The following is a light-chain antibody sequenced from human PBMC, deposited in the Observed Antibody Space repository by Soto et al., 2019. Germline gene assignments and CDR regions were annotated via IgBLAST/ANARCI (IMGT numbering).Light chain of an antibody. CDR3: QEYYTYART. CDR2: KAS. J-gene: IGKJ1*01. CDR1: QSISSW. Sequence: DIQMTQSPSTLSASVGDRVTITCRASQSISSWLAWYQQKPGKAPKLLIYKASNLEIGVPSRFSGSGSETHFTITITSLQPDDFATYYCQEYYTYARTFGQGTKVEIK. V-gene: IGKV1-5*03.